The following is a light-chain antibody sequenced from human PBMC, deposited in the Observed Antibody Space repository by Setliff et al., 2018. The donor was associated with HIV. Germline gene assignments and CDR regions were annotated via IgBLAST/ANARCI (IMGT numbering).Light chain of an antibody. CDR1: SNDIGAYNR. CDR3: SSITTGGASDV. V-gene: IGLV2-14*03. CDR2: DVT. J-gene: IGLJ1*01. Sequence: QSVLAQPASVSGSPGRSITISCTGTSNDIGAYNRVSWFQQLPGKVPKLMIYDVTHRPSGTSSRFSGSQSGNTASLTISGLQAEDEADYYCSSITTGGASDVFGTGTKVTVL.